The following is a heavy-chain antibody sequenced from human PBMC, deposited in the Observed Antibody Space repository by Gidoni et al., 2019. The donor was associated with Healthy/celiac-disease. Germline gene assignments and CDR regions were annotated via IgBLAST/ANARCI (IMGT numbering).Heavy chain of an antibody. D-gene: IGHD3-22*01. V-gene: IGHV1-18*01. CDR2: ISAYNGNT. CDR3: ARRYYDSSGYDYYYYGMDV. J-gene: IGHJ6*02. Sequence: QVQLVQSGAEVKKPGASVKVSCKASGYTFTSYGISWVRQAPGQGLEWMGWISAYNGNTNFAQKLQGRVTMTTDTSTSTAYMELRSLRSDDTAVYYCARRYYDSSGYDYYYYGMDVWGQGTTVTVSS. CDR1: GYTFTSYG.